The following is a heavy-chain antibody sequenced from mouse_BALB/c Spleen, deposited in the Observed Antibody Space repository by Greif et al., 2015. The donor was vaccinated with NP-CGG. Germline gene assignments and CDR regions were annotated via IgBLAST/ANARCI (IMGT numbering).Heavy chain of an antibody. CDR2: INPSTGYT. D-gene: IGHD2-1*01. V-gene: IGHV1-7*01. Sequence: QVQLKDSGAELAKPGASVKMSCKASGYTFTSYWMHWVKQRPGQGLEWIGYINPSTGYTEDNQKFKDKATLTADKSSSTAYMQLSSLTSEDSAVYYCARRDGNYYFDYWGQGTTLTVSS. CDR3: ARRDGNYYFDY. J-gene: IGHJ2*01. CDR1: GYTFTSYW.